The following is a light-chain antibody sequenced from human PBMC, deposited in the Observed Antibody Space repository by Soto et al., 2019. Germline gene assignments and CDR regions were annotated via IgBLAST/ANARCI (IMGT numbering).Light chain of an antibody. V-gene: IGKV1-5*03. CDR1: QSIDRW. Sequence: DIQMTQSPSTLSAAVGDRVTITCRASQSIDRWLAWYQQKPGKAPKVIIYKASSLETGVPSRFSGSGSGTEFTLTISSLQPDNFPTHYCQQYRWSRTVGQGTKVEIK. J-gene: IGKJ1*01. CDR2: KAS. CDR3: QQYRWSRT.